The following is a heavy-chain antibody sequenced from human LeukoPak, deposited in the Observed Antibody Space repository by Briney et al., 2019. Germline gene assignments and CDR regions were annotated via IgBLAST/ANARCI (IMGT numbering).Heavy chain of an antibody. Sequence: ASVKVSCKASGYTFTSYDINWVRQATGHGLEWMGWMNPNSGNTGYAQKFQGRVTITRNTSISTAYMELSSLRSEDTAVYYCASYGGATFYYFDYWGQGTLVTVSS. D-gene: IGHD4/OR15-4a*01. CDR2: MNPNSGNT. V-gene: IGHV1-8*03. CDR3: ASYGGATFYYFDY. J-gene: IGHJ4*02. CDR1: GYTFTSYD.